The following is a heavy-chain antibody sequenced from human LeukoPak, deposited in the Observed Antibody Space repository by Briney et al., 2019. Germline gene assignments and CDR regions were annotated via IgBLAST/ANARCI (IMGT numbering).Heavy chain of an antibody. CDR3: ARDSVVLWFGELYWDWFDP. V-gene: IGHV4-39*07. CDR2: IYYSGST. CDR1: GGSISSSSYY. Sequence: SETLSLTCTVSGGSISSSSYYWGWIRQPPGKGLEWIGSIYYSGSTYYNPSLKSRVTISVDTSKNRFSLKLSSVTAADTAVYYCARDSVVLWFGELYWDWFDPWGQGTLVTVSS. J-gene: IGHJ5*02. D-gene: IGHD3-10*01.